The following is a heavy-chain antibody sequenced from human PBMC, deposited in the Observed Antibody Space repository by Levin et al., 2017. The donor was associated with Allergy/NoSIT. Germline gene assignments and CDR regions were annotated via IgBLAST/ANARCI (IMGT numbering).Heavy chain of an antibody. J-gene: IGHJ6*02. Sequence: GESLKISCAASGFTFSNAWMSWVRQAPGKGLEWVGRIKSKTDGGTTDYAAPVKGRFTISRDDSKNTLYLQMNSLKTEDTAVYYCTTGILSYYYYGMDVWGQGTTITVSS. CDR2: IKSKTDGGTT. CDR3: TTGILSYYYYGMDV. CDR1: GFTFSNAW. V-gene: IGHV3-15*01. D-gene: IGHD3-9*01.